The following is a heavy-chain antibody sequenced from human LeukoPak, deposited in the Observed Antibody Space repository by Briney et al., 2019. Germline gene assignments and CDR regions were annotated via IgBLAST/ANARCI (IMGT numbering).Heavy chain of an antibody. Sequence: ASVKVSCKASGYTFTGYYMHWVRQAPGQGLEWMGWINPNSGGTNYAQKFQGRVTMTRDTSISTAYMELSRLRSDDTAVYYCAREYYDSSGYPFDPWGQGTLVTVSS. D-gene: IGHD3-22*01. CDR1: GYTFTGYY. CDR3: AREYYDSSGYPFDP. CDR2: INPNSGGT. V-gene: IGHV1-2*02. J-gene: IGHJ5*02.